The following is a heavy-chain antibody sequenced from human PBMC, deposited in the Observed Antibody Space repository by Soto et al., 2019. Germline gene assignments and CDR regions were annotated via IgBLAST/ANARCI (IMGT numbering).Heavy chain of an antibody. CDR3: ARENYYDSSGIDY. D-gene: IGHD3-22*01. CDR2: ISSSSSTI. Sequence: GGSLRLSCAASGFTFSSYSMNWVRQAPGKGLEWVSYISSSSSTIYYADSVEGRFTISRDNAKNSLYLQMNSLRDEDTAVYYCARENYYDSSGIDYWGQGTLVTVSS. CDR1: GFTFSSYS. V-gene: IGHV3-48*02. J-gene: IGHJ4*02.